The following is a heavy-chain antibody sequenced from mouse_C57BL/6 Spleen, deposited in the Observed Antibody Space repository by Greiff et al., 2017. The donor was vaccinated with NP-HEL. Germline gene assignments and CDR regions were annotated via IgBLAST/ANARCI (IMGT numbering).Heavy chain of an antibody. CDR2: IYPGSGST. CDR3: ASLSYYSKEDAMDY. J-gene: IGHJ4*01. Sequence: QVQLQQPGAELVKPGASVKMSCKASGYTFTSYWITWVKQRPGQGLEWIGDIYPGSGSTNYNEKFKSKATLTVDTSSSTAYMQLSSLTSEDSAVYYCASLSYYSKEDAMDYWGQGTSVTVSS. V-gene: IGHV1-55*01. D-gene: IGHD2-5*01. CDR1: GYTFTSYW.